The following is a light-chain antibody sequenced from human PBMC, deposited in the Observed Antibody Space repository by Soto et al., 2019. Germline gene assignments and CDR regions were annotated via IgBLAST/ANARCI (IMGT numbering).Light chain of an antibody. J-gene: IGKJ4*01. CDR3: QQRSSWLT. CDR1: QSVSSY. Sequence: EIVLTPSPGTPSLSPGERATLSFRASQSVSSYLAWYQQKPGQAPRLLIYDASKRATGIPARFSGSGFGTDYTLTISSLEPEDFAVYYCQQRSSWLTFGGGTKVDNK. CDR2: DAS. V-gene: IGKV3-11*01.